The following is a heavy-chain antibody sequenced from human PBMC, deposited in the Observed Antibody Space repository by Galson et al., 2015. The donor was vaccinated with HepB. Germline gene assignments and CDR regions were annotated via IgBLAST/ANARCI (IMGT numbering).Heavy chain of an antibody. CDR3: AHSWSSSWSHDTYDY. J-gene: IGHJ4*02. V-gene: IGHV2-5*01. D-gene: IGHD6-13*01. Sequence: PALATPTQTLTLTCPFSGFSLSTRGAGARRLRQPPGKALERLALLYWNHDKRYSPSLKSRLTITKDTSKNQVVLTMTNMDPVDTATYYCAHSWSSSWSHDTYDYWGQGTLVTVSS. CDR1: GFSLSTRGAG. CDR2: LYWNHDK.